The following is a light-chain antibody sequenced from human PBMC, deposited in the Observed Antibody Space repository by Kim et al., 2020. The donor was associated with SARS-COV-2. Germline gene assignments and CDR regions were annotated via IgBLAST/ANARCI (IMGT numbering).Light chain of an antibody. Sequence: GKTLTISCTRSSGSIASNFVQWYQQRPGSAPTTVIFEDDQRPSGVPDRFSGSIDSSSNSASLTISGLKTEDEADYYCQSSDSSSYVFGTGTKVTVL. J-gene: IGLJ1*01. CDR1: SGSIASNF. V-gene: IGLV6-57*03. CDR2: EDD. CDR3: QSSDSSSYV.